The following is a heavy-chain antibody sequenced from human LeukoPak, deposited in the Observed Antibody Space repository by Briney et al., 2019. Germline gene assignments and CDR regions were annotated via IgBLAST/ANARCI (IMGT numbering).Heavy chain of an antibody. V-gene: IGHV4-4*09. Sequence: SETLSLTCTVSGGSISSYYWTWIRQPPGKGLEWIGYIYSSGSTNYNPSLKSRVTISVDTSKNQFSLKLSSVTAADTAVYYCARCPRDYMDVWGKGTTVTVSS. CDR1: GGSISSYY. J-gene: IGHJ6*03. CDR2: IYSSGST. CDR3: ARCPRDYMDV.